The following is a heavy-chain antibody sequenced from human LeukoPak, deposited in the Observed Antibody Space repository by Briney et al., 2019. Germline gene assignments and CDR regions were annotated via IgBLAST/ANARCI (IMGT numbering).Heavy chain of an antibody. Sequence: SETLSLTCTVSGGSISSGDYYWSWICQPPGKGLEWIGHIYHSGITYYNPSLKSRVTFLVDTSKNQFSLKVNSVTAADTAVYHCARARAYSCSWYYFDYWGQGTLVTVSS. CDR3: ARARAYSCSWYYFDY. CDR2: IYHSGIT. D-gene: IGHD6-13*01. V-gene: IGHV4-30-4*08. J-gene: IGHJ4*02. CDR1: GGSISSGDYY.